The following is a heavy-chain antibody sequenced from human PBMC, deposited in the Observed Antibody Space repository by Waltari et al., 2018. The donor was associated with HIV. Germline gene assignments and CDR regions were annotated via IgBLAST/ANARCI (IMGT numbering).Heavy chain of an antibody. V-gene: IGHV3-49*03. Sequence: EMQLVQSGGGLVQPGRSLRLSCTASGFTIGHFAMSWYRQGTGRSMEWVGFIRSKANGATTEYAASVKGRFSISRDDSKSIVYLQMNSLKTEETAMYFCARGLGVLDYWGQGTLVTVSS. CDR1: GFTIGHFA. CDR2: IRSKANGATT. J-gene: IGHJ4*02. D-gene: IGHD3-10*01. CDR3: ARGLGVLDY.